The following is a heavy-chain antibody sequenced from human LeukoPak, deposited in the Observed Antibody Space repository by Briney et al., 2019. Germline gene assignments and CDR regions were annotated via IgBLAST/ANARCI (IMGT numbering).Heavy chain of an antibody. J-gene: IGHJ4*02. CDR1: GFTFSSYS. CDR2: ISSSSSTI. V-gene: IGHV3-48*02. Sequence: GGSLRLSCAASGFTFSSYSMNWVRQAPGKGLEWLSYISSSSSTIYYADSVKGRFTISRDDAKNPLYLQMNSLRDEDTAVYYCAREAPGAHNHFDYWGQGTLVTVSS. CDR3: AREAPGAHNHFDY. D-gene: IGHD1-26*01.